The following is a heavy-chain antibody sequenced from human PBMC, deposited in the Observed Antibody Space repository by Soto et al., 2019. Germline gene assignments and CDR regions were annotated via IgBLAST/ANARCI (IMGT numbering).Heavy chain of an antibody. D-gene: IGHD2-2*01. CDR1: GFTFNTYW. CDR3: ARDLIVVVPAAILGYYYYGMDV. CDR2: IKEHGGQD. V-gene: IGHV3-7*01. Sequence: GGSLRLSCAASGFTFNTYWMSWVRQAPGKGLEWVAHIKEHGGQDFYVDSVKGRFTIFRDNAKNSLYLQMNSLRAEDTAVYYCARDLIVVVPAAILGYYYYGMDVWGQGTTVTVSS. J-gene: IGHJ6*02.